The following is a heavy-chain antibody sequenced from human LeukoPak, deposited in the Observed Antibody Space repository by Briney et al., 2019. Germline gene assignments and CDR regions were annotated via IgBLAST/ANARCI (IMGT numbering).Heavy chain of an antibody. CDR2: IYYSGTP. CDR3: ARAGDYYGSGNYYNTAFDP. J-gene: IGHJ5*02. CDR1: GGSISSGDYY. V-gene: IGHV4-30-4*01. Sequence: PSQTLSLTCTVSGGSISSGDYYWRWIRQPPGKGLEWIGYIYYSGTPYYNPSPKSRVTISVDTSKNQFSLKLSSVTAADTAVYYCARAGDYYGSGNYYNTAFDPWGQGTLVTVSS. D-gene: IGHD3-10*01.